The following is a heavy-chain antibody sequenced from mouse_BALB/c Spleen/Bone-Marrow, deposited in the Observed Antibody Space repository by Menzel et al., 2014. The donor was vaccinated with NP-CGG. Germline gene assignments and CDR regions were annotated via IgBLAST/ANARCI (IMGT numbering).Heavy chain of an antibody. J-gene: IGHJ2*01. V-gene: IGHV3-8*02. D-gene: IGHD3-2*01. CDR1: GASITSGY. CDR2: ISYSGST. Sequence: EVKLQASGPRLVKPSQTLSLPCSVTGASITSGYWYWIRKFTGNKLAKLLYISYSGSTYYNPSLKSRISITRDTSKNQDYRHLKYLTTEDTATYYYARRQRGLQYYFDYWGQCTTLTVSS. CDR3: ARRQRGLQYYFDY.